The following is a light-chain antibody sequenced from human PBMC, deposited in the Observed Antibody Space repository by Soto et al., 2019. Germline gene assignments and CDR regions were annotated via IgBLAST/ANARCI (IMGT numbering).Light chain of an antibody. J-gene: IGKJ1*01. V-gene: IGKV3-20*01. CDR3: QQYGSSLWT. CDR1: QSVSSSY. CDR2: GAS. Sequence: SVLTQSPVTLSFSPWERATLSWSSSQSVSSSYLAWYQQKPGQAPRLLIYGASSRATGIPDRFSGSGSGTDFTLTISRLEPEDFAVYYCQQYGSSLWTFGQGTKVDIK.